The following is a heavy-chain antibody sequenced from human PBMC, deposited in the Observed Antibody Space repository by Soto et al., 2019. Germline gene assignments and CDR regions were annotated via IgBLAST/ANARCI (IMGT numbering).Heavy chain of an antibody. CDR1: AGTFSSYT. V-gene: IGHV1-69*06. J-gene: IGHJ6*02. CDR2: IFPVFGTP. CDR3: AIGPRTDRVGIID. D-gene: IGHD3-16*01. Sequence: QVQLVQSGAEVKTPGSSVKVSCQDSAGTFSSYTISWVRQAPGQGLELRGGIFPVFGTPTYATKFQGRVKITANKSTTTANKKLNRQTSGDTAVDYCAIGPRTDRVGIIDWGQVTKVTVSS.